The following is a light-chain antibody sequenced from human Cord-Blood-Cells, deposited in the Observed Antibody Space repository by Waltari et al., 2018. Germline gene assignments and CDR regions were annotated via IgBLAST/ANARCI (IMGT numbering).Light chain of an antibody. J-gene: IGKJ1*01. CDR3: QQYNSYWT. V-gene: IGKV1-5*03. CDR2: KAS. Sequence: DIQMTQSPSTLSASVGDSVTNSCRASQSISSWLAWYQQKPGKAPKRLIYKASSLESGVPSRFSGSGSGTEFTLTISSLQPDDFATYYCQQYNSYWTFGQGTKVEIK. CDR1: QSISSW.